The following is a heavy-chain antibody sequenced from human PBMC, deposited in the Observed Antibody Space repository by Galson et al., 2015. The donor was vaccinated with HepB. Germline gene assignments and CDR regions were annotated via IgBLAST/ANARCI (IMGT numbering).Heavy chain of an antibody. J-gene: IGHJ4*02. CDR2: ISGSGGHT. CDR1: GFTFSSYA. CDR3: ARPSVGYCSSTSCNGDYFDY. D-gene: IGHD2-2*01. Sequence: SLRLSCAASGFTFSSYAMNWVRQAPGKGLEWVSTISGSGGHTFYADSVKGRFTISRDNSKNTLYLQMNSLRVEDTAVYYCARPSVGYCSSTSCNGDYFDYWGQGTLVTVSS. V-gene: IGHV3-23*01.